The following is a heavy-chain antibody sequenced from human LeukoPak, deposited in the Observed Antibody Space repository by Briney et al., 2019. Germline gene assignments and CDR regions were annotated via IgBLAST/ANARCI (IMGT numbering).Heavy chain of an antibody. CDR1: GFTFDAYA. J-gene: IGHJ4*02. D-gene: IGHD6-6*01. CDR3: AKDIFPGRSSGYFDY. V-gene: IGHV3-9*01. CDR2: ISWNGGGM. Sequence: GGSLRLSCAASGFTFDAYAMHWVRQAPGKGLEWVSGISWNGGGMGYAVSVKGRFTISRDNAKNSLYLQMNSLRAEDTALYYCAKDIFPGRSSGYFDYWGQGTLVTVSS.